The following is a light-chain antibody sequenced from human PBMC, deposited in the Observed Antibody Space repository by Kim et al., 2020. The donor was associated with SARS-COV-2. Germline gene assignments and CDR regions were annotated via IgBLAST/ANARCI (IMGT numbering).Light chain of an antibody. CDR2: DVS. V-gene: IGLV2-14*01. CDR1: SSDVGGYNY. CDR3: SSYTSSSTYVV. Sequence: QSALTQPASVSGSPGQSITISCTGTSSDVGGYNYVSWYQQHPGKAPKLMIYDVSKRPSGVSNRFSGSKSGNTASLTISGLQAEDEGDYYCSSYTSSSTYVVFGGGTQLTVL. J-gene: IGLJ2*01.